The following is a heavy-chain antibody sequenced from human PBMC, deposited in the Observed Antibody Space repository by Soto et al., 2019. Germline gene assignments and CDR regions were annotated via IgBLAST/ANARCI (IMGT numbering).Heavy chain of an antibody. Sequence: EVQLVESGGGLVQPGGSLRLSCAASGLTFSNHLRQWVRQAPGKGLEWVSRIDSDGSSTNYADSVKCRFTIARDNAKKTVDTQKNRLRTDERGVTSCASPVEAAATHLYFYGLDAWGQGTLVTVSS. J-gene: IGHJ6*02. D-gene: IGHD6-25*01. CDR2: IDSDGSST. V-gene: IGHV3-74*01. CDR1: GLTFSNHL. CDR3: ASPVEAAATHLYFYGLDA.